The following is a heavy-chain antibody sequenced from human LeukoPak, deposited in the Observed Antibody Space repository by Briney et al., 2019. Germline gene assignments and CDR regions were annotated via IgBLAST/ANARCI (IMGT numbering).Heavy chain of an antibody. CDR2: IYTSGST. V-gene: IGHV4-4*07. J-gene: IGHJ4*02. CDR1: GGSISSYY. D-gene: IGHD3-10*01. Sequence: SETLSLTCTVSGGSISSYYWSWIRQPAGKGLEWIGRIYTSGSTNYNPSLKSRVTISVDTSKNQFSLKLSSVTAADTAVYYCATGRLWFGENYFDYWGQGTLVTVSS. CDR3: ATGRLWFGENYFDY.